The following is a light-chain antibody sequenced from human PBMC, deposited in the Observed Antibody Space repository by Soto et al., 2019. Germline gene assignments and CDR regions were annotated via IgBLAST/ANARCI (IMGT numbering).Light chain of an antibody. Sequence: EIVMTQSPATLSVSPGERATLSCRASQSVSSNLAWYQQKPGQAPRLLIYGASTMATGIPAWFSGSGSGTEFTINISSLQSEDFVVYYCQQYNNWPPITFGQGPKLEIK. J-gene: IGKJ2*01. V-gene: IGKV3-15*01. CDR2: GAS. CDR3: QQYNNWPPIT. CDR1: QSVSSN.